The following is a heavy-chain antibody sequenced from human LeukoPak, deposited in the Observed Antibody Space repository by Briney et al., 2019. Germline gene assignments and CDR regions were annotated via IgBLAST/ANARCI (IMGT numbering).Heavy chain of an antibody. Sequence: GGSLRLSCAASGFTFDDYAMHWVRQAPGKGLEWVSGISWNSGSIGYADSVKGRFTISRDNAKNSLYLQMNSLRAEDTAVYYCARDRGGSSYNWFDPWGQGTLVTVSS. V-gene: IGHV3-9*01. D-gene: IGHD6-6*01. CDR2: ISWNSGSI. CDR1: GFTFDDYA. CDR3: ARDRGGSSYNWFDP. J-gene: IGHJ5*02.